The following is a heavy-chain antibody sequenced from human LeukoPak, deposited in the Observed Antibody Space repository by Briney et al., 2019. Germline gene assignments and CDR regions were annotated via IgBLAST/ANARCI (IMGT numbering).Heavy chain of an antibody. V-gene: IGHV3-64*01. Sequence: QPGGSLRLSCAASGSTFSLYWMHWVRQAPGKGLEYVSAISSNGGSTYYANSVKGRFTISRDNSKNTLYLQMGSLRAEDMAVYYCARGSPGLWFGELSYWGQGTLVTVSS. CDR3: ARGSPGLWFGELSY. CDR1: GSTFSLYW. D-gene: IGHD3-10*01. J-gene: IGHJ4*02. CDR2: ISSNGGST.